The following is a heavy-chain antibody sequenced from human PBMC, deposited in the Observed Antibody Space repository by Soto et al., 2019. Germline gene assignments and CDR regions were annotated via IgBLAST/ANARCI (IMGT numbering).Heavy chain of an antibody. CDR1: GLTFNRYW. Sequence: GGSLRLSCAASGLTFNRYWMHWVRRAPGKGLVWVSHINTDGSNTNYADSVKGRYTISRDNAKSTLFLQMNSLRDEDTAVYYCAREFCSGGNCYTYYFDPWGQGIPVTVSS. CDR3: AREFCSGGNCYTYYFDP. CDR2: INTDGSNT. D-gene: IGHD2-15*01. J-gene: IGHJ5*02. V-gene: IGHV3-74*01.